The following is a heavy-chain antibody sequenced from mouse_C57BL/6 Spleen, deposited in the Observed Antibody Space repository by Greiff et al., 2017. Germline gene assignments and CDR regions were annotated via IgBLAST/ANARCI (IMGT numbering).Heavy chain of an antibody. D-gene: IGHD3-2*02. CDR2: IPPNSGST. J-gene: IGHJ4*01. Sequence: QVQLQQSGAELVKPGASVKLSCKASGYTFTSYWMHWVKQRPGQGLEWIGMIPPNSGSTNYNEKFKSKATLTVDKSSSTAYLQLSSLTSEDSAVYYCARELRLDYYAMDYWGQGTSVTVSS. CDR1: GYTFTSYW. CDR3: ARELRLDYYAMDY. V-gene: IGHV1-64*01.